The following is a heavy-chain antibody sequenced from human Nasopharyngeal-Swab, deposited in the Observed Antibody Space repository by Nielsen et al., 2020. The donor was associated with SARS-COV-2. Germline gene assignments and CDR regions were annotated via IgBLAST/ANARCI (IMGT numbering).Heavy chain of an antibody. J-gene: IGHJ4*02. CDR2: IHYSGSS. V-gene: IGHV4-39*01. Sequence: WIRQPPGKGLEWIASIHYSGSSYYNPSLKSRVTISVDTSKNQFSLELNSVTAADTAVYYCARAVSSGSYSHGFDYWGQGTLVTVSS. CDR3: ARAVSSGSYSHGFDY. D-gene: IGHD3-10*01.